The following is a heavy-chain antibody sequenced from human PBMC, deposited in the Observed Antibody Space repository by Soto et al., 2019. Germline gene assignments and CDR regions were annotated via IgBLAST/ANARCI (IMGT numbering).Heavy chain of an antibody. V-gene: IGHV4-31*03. J-gene: IGHJ4*02. D-gene: IGHD3-22*01. CDR3: ARQGANYYDSSGYYYSYDY. CDR2: IYYSGST. CDR1: GGSISSGGYY. Sequence: QVQLQESGPGLVKPSQTLSLTCTVSGGSISSGGYYWSWIRQHPGKGLEWIGDIYYSGSTYYQPSLMSRVTISVDTSKTQFSLKLSSVTAADTAVYYCARQGANYYDSSGYYYSYDYWGQGTLVTVSS.